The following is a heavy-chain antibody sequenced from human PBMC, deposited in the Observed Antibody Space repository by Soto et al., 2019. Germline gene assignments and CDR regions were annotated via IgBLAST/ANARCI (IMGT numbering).Heavy chain of an antibody. D-gene: IGHD5-18*01. CDR1: GFTFSSYA. Sequence: PGGSLRLSCAASGFTFSSYAMSWVLQAPGQGLEWVSAISGSGGSTYYADSVKRRFTISRDNSKNTLYLQMNRLRAEDKAVYYCATSPREGLLGPWFDPWGQGTLVPVYS. CDR2: ISGSGGST. V-gene: IGHV3-23*01. CDR3: ATSPREGLLGPWFDP. J-gene: IGHJ5*02.